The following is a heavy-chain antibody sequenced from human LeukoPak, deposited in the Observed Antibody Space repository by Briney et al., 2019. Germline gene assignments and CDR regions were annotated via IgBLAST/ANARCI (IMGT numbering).Heavy chain of an antibody. J-gene: IGHJ3*02. CDR1: GGSISSSSYY. V-gene: IGHV4-39*07. CDR2: IYYSGST. Sequence: SETLSLTCTVPGGSISSSSYYWGWIRQPPGKGLEWIGSIYYSGSTYYNPSLKSRVTISVDTSKNQFSLKLSSVTAADTAVYYCARAPSRDAFDIWGQGTMVTVSS. CDR3: ARAPSRDAFDI.